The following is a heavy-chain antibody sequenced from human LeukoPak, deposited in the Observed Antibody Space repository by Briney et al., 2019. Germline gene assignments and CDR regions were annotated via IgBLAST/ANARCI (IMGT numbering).Heavy chain of an antibody. J-gene: IGHJ4*02. CDR2: INHSGST. V-gene: IGHV4-34*01. CDR3: ARHIPAALVGAIPLGFDY. D-gene: IGHD1-26*01. CDR1: GGSFSGYY. Sequence: PSETLSLTCAVYGGSFSGYYWSWIRQPPGKGLEWIGEINHSGSTNYNPSLKSRVTISVDTSKNQFSLKLSSVTAADTAVYYCARHIPAALVGAIPLGFDYWGQGTLVTVSS.